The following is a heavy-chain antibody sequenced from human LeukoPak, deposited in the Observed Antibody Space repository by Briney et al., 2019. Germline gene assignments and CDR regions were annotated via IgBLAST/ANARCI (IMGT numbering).Heavy chain of an antibody. CDR2: IKQDGSEK. D-gene: IGHD2/OR15-2a*01. CDR1: GFTSGTFW. V-gene: IGHV3-7*05. J-gene: IGHJ3*02. CDR3: TRNILFAFDI. Sequence: PGGSLRLSCAASGFTSGTFWMTWVRQFPGKGLEWVANIKQDGSEKYYVNPVRGRFTISRDNAKNSLYLQMNSLTAEDTAVYYCTRNILFAFDIWGQGTMVTVSS.